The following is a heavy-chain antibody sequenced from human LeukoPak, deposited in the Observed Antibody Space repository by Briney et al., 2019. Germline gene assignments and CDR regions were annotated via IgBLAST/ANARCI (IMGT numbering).Heavy chain of an antibody. CDR2: ISSSSSYI. V-gene: IGHV3-21*01. D-gene: IGHD1-26*01. CDR1: GFTFSSYS. CDR3: AVETRYSGSYFQGG. J-gene: IGHJ4*02. Sequence: GGSLRLSCAASGFTFSSYSMNWVRQAPGKGLEWVSSISSSSSYIYYADSVKGRFTISRDSAKNSLYLQMNSLRAEDTAVYYCAVETRYSGSYFQGGWGQGTLVTVSS.